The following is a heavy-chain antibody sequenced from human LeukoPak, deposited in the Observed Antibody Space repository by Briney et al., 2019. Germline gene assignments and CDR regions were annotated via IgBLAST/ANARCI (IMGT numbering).Heavy chain of an antibody. CDR3: AVNYGGNYFDY. Sequence: GGSLRLSCAASGFTVSSNYMSWVRQAPGKRLEWVSVIYSGGSTYYADSVKGRFTISRDNSKNTLYLQMNSLRAEDTAVYYCAVNYGGNYFDYWGQGTLVTVSS. V-gene: IGHV3-66*02. D-gene: IGHD4-23*01. J-gene: IGHJ4*02. CDR2: IYSGGST. CDR1: GFTVSSNY.